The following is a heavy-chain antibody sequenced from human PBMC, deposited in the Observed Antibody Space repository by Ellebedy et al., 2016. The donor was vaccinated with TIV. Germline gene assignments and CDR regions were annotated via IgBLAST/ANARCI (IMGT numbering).Heavy chain of an antibody. D-gene: IGHD3/OR15-3a*01. Sequence: GESLKISCAGSGFTVDSNYMSWVRQAPGKGLEWVSVIYSGGSTYYADPVKGRFTISKDNSKNTVYLQMNRLTAEDSAVYYCSRGSFGRGRSGFLDYWGQGTLVTVSS. CDR1: GFTVDSNY. CDR3: SRGSFGRGRSGFLDY. CDR2: IYSGGST. V-gene: IGHV3-66*01. J-gene: IGHJ4*02.